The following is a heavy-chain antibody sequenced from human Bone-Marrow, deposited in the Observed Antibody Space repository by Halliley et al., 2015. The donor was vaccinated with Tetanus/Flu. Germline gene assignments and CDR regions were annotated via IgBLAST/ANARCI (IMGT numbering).Heavy chain of an antibody. CDR2: TYYRSKWYN. Sequence: GLVKPSQTLSVTCGISGDSVLNKSVAWNWIRQSPTRGLEWLGRTYYRSKWYNDFAVSVSSRINISPDTSKNQFSLKLTSVVAEDTAVYYCARYGGATEKWIPGVTVWWFDPWGQGTLVTVSS. D-gene: IGHD1-1*01. CDR3: ARYGGATEKWIPGVTVWWFDP. J-gene: IGHJ5*02. CDR1: GDSVLNKSVA. V-gene: IGHV6-1*01.